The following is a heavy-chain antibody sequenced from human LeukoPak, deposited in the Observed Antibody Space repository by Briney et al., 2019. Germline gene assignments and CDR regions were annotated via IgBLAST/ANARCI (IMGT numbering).Heavy chain of an antibody. CDR2: ISSSSSYI. V-gene: IGHV3-21*01. J-gene: IGHJ3*02. D-gene: IGHD6-13*01. CDR3: ARSKAAGGTGAFDI. Sequence: TGGSLRLSCAASGFTFSSYSMNWVRQAPGKGLEWVSSISSSSSYIYYADSVKGRFTISRDNAKNSLYLQMNSLRDEDTAVYYCARSKAAGGTGAFDIWGQGTMVTVSS. CDR1: GFTFSSYS.